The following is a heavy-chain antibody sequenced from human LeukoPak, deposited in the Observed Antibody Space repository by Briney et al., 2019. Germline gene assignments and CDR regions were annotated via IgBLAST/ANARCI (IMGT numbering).Heavy chain of an antibody. CDR1: GFIFSSHG. Sequence: GGTLRLSCAASGFIFSSHGMNWVRQAPGKGLEWVSLISWDGGSTYYADSVKGRFTISRDNSKNSLYLQMNSLRAEDTALYYCAKSYDSSGSYYFDYWGQGTLVTVSS. J-gene: IGHJ4*02. CDR2: ISWDGGST. CDR3: AKSYDSSGSYYFDY. V-gene: IGHV3-43D*03. D-gene: IGHD3-22*01.